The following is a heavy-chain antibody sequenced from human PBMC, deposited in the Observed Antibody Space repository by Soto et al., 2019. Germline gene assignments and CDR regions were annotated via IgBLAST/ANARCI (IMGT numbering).Heavy chain of an antibody. CDR3: ASVGRGYYYDSSGWHFDY. J-gene: IGHJ4*02. V-gene: IGHV4-4*02. Sequence: PSETLSLTCAVSGGSISSSNWWSWVRQPPGKGLEWIGEIYHSGSTNYNPSLKSRVTISVDKSKNQFSLKLSSVTAADTAVYYCASVGRGYYYDSSGWHFDYWGQGTLVTVSS. CDR2: IYHSGST. D-gene: IGHD3-22*01. CDR1: GGSISSSNW.